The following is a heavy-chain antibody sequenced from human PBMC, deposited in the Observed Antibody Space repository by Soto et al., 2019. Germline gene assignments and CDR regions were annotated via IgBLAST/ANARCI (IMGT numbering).Heavy chain of an antibody. Sequence: GASVKVSCKASGYTFTGYYMHWVRQAPGQGLEWMGWINPNSGGTNYAQKFQGWVTMTRDTSISTAYMELSRLRSDDTAVYYCARVSTPIGGGPESYYFDYWGQGTLVTVSS. CDR3: ARVSTPIGGGPESYYFDY. V-gene: IGHV1-2*04. D-gene: IGHD3-16*01. CDR2: INPNSGGT. J-gene: IGHJ4*02. CDR1: GYTFTGYY.